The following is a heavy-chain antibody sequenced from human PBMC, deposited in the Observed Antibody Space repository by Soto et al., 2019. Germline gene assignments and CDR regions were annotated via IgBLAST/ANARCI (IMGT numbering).Heavy chain of an antibody. CDR2: IYHSGST. Sequence: QLQLQESGSGLVKPSQTLSLTCAVSGGSISSGGSSWTWIRQPPGEGLEWIGYIYHSGSTYYNPSLNSRVTISVDRSKSQFSLKLTSVTAADTAVYYCARGAVVNFDSWGQGTLVTVSS. D-gene: IGHD3-22*01. CDR3: ARGAVVNFDS. CDR1: GGSISSGGSS. J-gene: IGHJ4*02. V-gene: IGHV4-30-2*01.